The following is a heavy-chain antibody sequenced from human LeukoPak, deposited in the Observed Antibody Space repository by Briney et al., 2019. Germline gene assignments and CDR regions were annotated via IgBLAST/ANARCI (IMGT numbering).Heavy chain of an antibody. CDR3: AKDRGDYGDYVY. D-gene: IGHD4-17*01. V-gene: IGHV3-30*02. J-gene: IGHJ4*02. CDR2: IRYDGTNK. CDR1: GFTFSSYG. Sequence: GGSLRLSCAASGFTFSSYGMHWVRQAPGKGLEWVAFIRYDGTNKYYADSVKGRFTISRDDFKNTLYLKMNSLRAEDTAVYYCAKDRGDYGDYVYWGQGTLVTVSS.